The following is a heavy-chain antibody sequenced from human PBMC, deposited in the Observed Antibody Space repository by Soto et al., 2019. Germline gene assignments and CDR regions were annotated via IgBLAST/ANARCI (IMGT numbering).Heavy chain of an antibody. Sequence: QVQLVQSGAEVKKPGSSVKVSCKAPGGTFSTYAISWVRQAPGQGLEWMGGVIPIFGTPKYAQKFQGRVTITADECTSTGYMELRSLRSEDTAVYYCARSQGGSSSLDIYYYYYYGMDVWGQGTRVTVSS. V-gene: IGHV1-69*01. CDR1: GGTFSTYA. D-gene: IGHD2-15*01. J-gene: IGHJ6*02. CDR2: VIPIFGTP. CDR3: ARSQGGSSSLDIYYYYYYGMDV.